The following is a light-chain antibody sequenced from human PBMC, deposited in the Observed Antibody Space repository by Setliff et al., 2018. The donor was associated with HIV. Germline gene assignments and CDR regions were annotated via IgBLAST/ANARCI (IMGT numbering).Light chain of an antibody. J-gene: IGLJ1*01. CDR3: SSYAITNTRP. V-gene: IGLV2-14*01. Sequence: QSVLTQPASVSGSPGQSITISCTGTSRDVGGYNYVSWYQQHPGKAPKLIIYEVRNRPSGVSNRFSGSKSGNTASLTISGLQAEDEADYYCSSYAITNTRPFGTGTRSPS. CDR2: EVR. CDR1: SRDVGGYNY.